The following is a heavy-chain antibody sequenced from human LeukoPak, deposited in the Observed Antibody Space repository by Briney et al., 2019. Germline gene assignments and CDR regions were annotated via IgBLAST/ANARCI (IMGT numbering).Heavy chain of an antibody. Sequence: SETLSLTCTVSGGSISSYYWSWIRQPLEKGLEWIGHIYYSGSTNYNPSLKSRVTISVDTSKNQFSLKLSSVTAADTAVYYCARGPLGPAAGHLNFDYWGQGTLVTVSS. D-gene: IGHD6-13*01. CDR1: GGSISSYY. CDR2: IYYSGST. J-gene: IGHJ4*02. CDR3: ARGPLGPAAGHLNFDY. V-gene: IGHV4-59*01.